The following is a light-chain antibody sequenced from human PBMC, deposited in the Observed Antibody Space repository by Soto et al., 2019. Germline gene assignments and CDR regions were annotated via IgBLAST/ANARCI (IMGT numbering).Light chain of an antibody. CDR2: DVS. CDR3: NSHTGIGTCLV. CDR1: SRDIGAYNY. Sequence: QSALTQPASVSGSPGQSITISCTGTSRDIGAYNYVSWYQQHPGEVPKLMIYDVSNRPSGISNRFSGSKSGNTASLTISGLQAEDEADYYCNSHTGIGTCLVFGGGTQLTVL. V-gene: IGLV2-14*03. J-gene: IGLJ2*01.